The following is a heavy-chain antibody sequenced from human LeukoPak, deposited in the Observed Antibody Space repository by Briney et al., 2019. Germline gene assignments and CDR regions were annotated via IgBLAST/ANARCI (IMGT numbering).Heavy chain of an antibody. CDR2: ISYDGSNA. CDR1: GFTFSNYA. D-gene: IGHD6-19*01. Sequence: GGSLRLSCAASGFTFSNYAMHWVRQAPGKWLEWVAVISYDGSNAYYADSVKGRFSIPRDNSKNTLDLQMNSLRADDTAVYYCARDERQWPTSVDYWGQGTLVTVSS. J-gene: IGHJ4*02. V-gene: IGHV3-30*04. CDR3: ARDERQWPTSVDY.